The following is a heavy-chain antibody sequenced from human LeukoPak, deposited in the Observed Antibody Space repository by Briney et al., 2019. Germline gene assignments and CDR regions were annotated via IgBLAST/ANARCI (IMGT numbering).Heavy chain of an antibody. CDR1: GYSISSGYY. CDR3: ARGGSSSWYSGSSYYFDY. CDR2: IYHSGST. V-gene: IGHV4-38-2*02. Sequence: SATLSLTCTVSGYSISSGYYWGWIRQPPGKGLEWIGSIYHSGSTYYNPSLKSRVTISVDTSKNQFSLKLSSVTAADTAVYYCARGGSSSWYSGSSYYFDYWGQGTLVTVSS. D-gene: IGHD6-13*01. J-gene: IGHJ4*02.